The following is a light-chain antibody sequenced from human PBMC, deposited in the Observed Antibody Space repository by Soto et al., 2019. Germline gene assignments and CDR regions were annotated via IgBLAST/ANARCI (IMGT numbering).Light chain of an antibody. CDR3: QQYKSYWT. CDR1: QSTSTY. CDR2: AAS. Sequence: EIQMTQSPSALSTSVGDRIPITCRARQSTSTYVNWYQQKPGKAPNLLIYAASTLPSGVPSRFSGSGSGTEFTLTISSLQPDDFATYYCQQYKSYWTFGQGTKVDIK. J-gene: IGKJ1*01. V-gene: IGKV1-16*01.